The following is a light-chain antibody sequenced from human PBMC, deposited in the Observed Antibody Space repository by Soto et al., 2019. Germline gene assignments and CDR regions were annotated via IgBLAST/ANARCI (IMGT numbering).Light chain of an antibody. V-gene: IGKV3-20*01. CDR2: GAS. CDR1: QSVSSNY. Sequence: EIVLPRSPATRRLPQWERAPPSCRTSQSVSSNYLAWYQQKPGQAPRLLIYGASSRATGIPDRFSGSGSGTDFTLTISSLQPEDVATYYCQQYNSYPITFGQGTRLEIK. J-gene: IGKJ5*01. CDR3: QQYNSYPIT.